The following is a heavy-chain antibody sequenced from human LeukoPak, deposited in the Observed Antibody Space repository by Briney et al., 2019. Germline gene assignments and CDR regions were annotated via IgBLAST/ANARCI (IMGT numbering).Heavy chain of an antibody. CDR2: INWRGAVT. V-gene: IGHV3-20*04. Sequence: GGSLRLSCATSGFTFDDHGMSWVRQAPGKGLEWVSGINWRGAVTGYADSVKGRFTISRDNAKNSIHLQMHSLRAEDTVLYYCARRTGYDWGYGMDVWGQGTTVTVSS. J-gene: IGHJ6*02. D-gene: IGHD5-12*01. CDR3: ARRTGYDWGYGMDV. CDR1: GFTFDDHG.